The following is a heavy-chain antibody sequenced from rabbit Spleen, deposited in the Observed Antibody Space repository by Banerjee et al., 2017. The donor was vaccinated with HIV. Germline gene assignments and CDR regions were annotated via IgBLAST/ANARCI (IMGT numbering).Heavy chain of an antibody. CDR3: ARHAGYAGYGYSTLDL. Sequence: QLKESGGGLVQPGGSLKLSCKVSGFDFSSYYMTWVRQAPGKGLEWTGYIDPVFGNTYYASWVNGRFTISSDNAQNTVDLQMNSLTAADTATYFCARHAGYAGYGYSTLDLWGPGPLVTVS. J-gene: IGHJ4*01. CDR2: IDPVFGNT. V-gene: IGHV1S7*01. CDR1: GFDFSSYY. D-gene: IGHD8-1*01.